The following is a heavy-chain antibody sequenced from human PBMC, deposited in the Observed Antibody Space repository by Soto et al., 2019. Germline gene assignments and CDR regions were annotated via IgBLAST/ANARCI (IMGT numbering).Heavy chain of an antibody. CDR2: INSDGSST. CDR1: GFTFSSYW. V-gene: IGHV3-74*01. CDR3: ARDRIASCFDP. D-gene: IGHD6-13*01. J-gene: IGHJ5*02. Sequence: PGGSLRLSCAASGFTFSSYWVHWVRQAPGKGLVWVSRINSDGSSTSYADSVKGRFTISRDNAKNTLYLQMNSLRAEDTTVYYCARDRIASCFDPWGQGTLVTVSS.